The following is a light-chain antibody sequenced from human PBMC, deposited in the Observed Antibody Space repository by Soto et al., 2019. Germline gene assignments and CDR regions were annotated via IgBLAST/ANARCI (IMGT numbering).Light chain of an antibody. J-gene: IGLJ2*01. V-gene: IGLV2-8*01. CDR1: SRDVGGYNW. Sequence: QSALTQPPSASGSPGQSVTISCTGTSRDVGGYNWVSWYQQHPGKAPKFMIYEVSRRPSGVPDRFSGSKSGNTASLTISGLQTDDESVYYCASYAGSNNPVIFGGGTKLTVL. CDR3: ASYAGSNNPVI. CDR2: EVS.